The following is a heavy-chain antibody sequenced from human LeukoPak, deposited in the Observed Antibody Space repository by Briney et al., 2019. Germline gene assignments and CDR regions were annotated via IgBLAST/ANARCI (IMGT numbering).Heavy chain of an antibody. CDR3: AKQSGPGLLVAFDI. V-gene: IGHV3-23*01. CDR1: GFTLSSYA. Sequence: GGSLPLSCLASGFTLSSYAMGWVRPAPGRGREWVSPISGSGGSTYYADSVKGRFTISRDNSKNTLYLQMNSLRAEETAVYYCAKQSGPGLLVAFDIWGQGTMVTVSS. CDR2: ISGSGGST. D-gene: IGHD2-15*01. J-gene: IGHJ3*02.